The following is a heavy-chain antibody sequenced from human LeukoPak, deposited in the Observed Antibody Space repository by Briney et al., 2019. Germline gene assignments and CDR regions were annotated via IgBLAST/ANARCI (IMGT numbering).Heavy chain of an antibody. V-gene: IGHV1-69*04. Sequence: SVKVSCKASGGTFSSYAISWVRQAPGQGLEWMGRIIPILGIANYAQKFQGRVTITADKSTSTAYMELSSLRSEDTAVYYCARVVVPASDWFDPWGQGTLVTVSS. CDR3: ARVVVPASDWFDP. CDR1: GGTFSSYA. D-gene: IGHD2-2*01. CDR2: IIPILGIA. J-gene: IGHJ5*02.